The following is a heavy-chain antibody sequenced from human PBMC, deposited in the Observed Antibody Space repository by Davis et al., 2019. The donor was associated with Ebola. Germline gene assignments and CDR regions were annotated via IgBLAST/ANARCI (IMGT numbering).Heavy chain of an antibody. CDR3: ASGDYGDYIFDY. D-gene: IGHD4-17*01. CDR2: IDTDGSTT. Sequence: GESLKISCVASEFTFRSYWFHWVRQAPGKGLEWVSRIDTDGSTTNYADSVRGRFTISRDNAKNTLFLQMNSLRAEDTAVYYCASGDYGDYIFDYWGQGTLVTVSS. J-gene: IGHJ4*02. CDR1: EFTFRSYW. V-gene: IGHV3-74*01.